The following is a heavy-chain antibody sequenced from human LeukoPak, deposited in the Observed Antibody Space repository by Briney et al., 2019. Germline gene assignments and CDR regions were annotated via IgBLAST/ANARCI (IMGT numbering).Heavy chain of an antibody. J-gene: IGHJ4*02. CDR3: ARDNGDYGSLGY. V-gene: IGHV3-48*03. CDR2: ISSSGSTI. D-gene: IGHD4-17*01. Sequence: PGGSLRLSCAASGFTFSSYEMNWVRQAPGKGLEWVSYISSSGSTIYYADSVKGRFTISRGNAKNSLYLQMNSLRAEDTAVYYCARDNGDYGSLGYWGQGTPVTVSS. CDR1: GFTFSSYE.